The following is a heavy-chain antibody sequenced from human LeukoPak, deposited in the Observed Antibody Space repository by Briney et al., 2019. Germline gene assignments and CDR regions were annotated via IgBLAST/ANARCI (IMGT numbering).Heavy chain of an antibody. Sequence: PSETLSLTCAVYGGSFSGYYWSWIRQPPGKGLEWIGEINHSGSTNYNPSLESRVTISVDTSKNQFSLKLSSVTAADTAVYYCARGIRRYFDWLPTLYFDYWGQGTLVTVSS. V-gene: IGHV4-34*01. D-gene: IGHD3-9*01. CDR1: GGSFSGYY. CDR2: INHSGST. CDR3: ARGIRRYFDWLPTLYFDY. J-gene: IGHJ4*02.